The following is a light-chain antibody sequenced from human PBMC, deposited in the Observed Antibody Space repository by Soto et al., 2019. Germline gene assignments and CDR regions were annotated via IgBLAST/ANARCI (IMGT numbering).Light chain of an antibody. Sequence: DIQMTQSPSSLSASVGDRVTITCRASQSIANYLNWYQQKPGRAPNLLIYSASNLQSGVPSRFSGSGSGKDFTLTISSLQPDDFDTYYCQQSYNTPYTFGQGTKLEIK. CDR2: SAS. CDR3: QQSYNTPYT. J-gene: IGKJ2*01. CDR1: QSIANY. V-gene: IGKV1-39*01.